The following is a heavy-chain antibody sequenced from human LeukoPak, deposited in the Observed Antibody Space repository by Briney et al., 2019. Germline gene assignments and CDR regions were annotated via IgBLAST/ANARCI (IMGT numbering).Heavy chain of an antibody. D-gene: IGHD3-10*01. CDR3: ARARTYYSAADAFDI. CDR2: INHSGST. Sequence: SETLSLTCAVYGGSFSGYYWSWIRQPPGKGLEWIGEINHSGSTNYNPSLKSRVTISVDTSKNQFSLKLSSVTAADTAVYYCARARTYYSAADAFDIWGQGTMVTVSS. V-gene: IGHV4-34*01. CDR1: GGSFSGYY. J-gene: IGHJ3*02.